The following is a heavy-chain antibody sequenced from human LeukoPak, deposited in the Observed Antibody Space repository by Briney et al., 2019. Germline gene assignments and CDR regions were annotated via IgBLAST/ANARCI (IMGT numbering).Heavy chain of an antibody. D-gene: IGHD3-22*01. Sequence: GGSLRLSCAASGFTFSDYYMSWIRQAPGKGLEWVSYISSSGSTIYYADSVKGRFAISRDNAKNSLYLQMNSLRAEDTAVYYCARDSDSGSAYYYYMDVWGKGTTVTVSS. V-gene: IGHV3-11*04. CDR1: GFTFSDYY. CDR3: ARDSDSGSAYYYYMDV. CDR2: ISSSGSTI. J-gene: IGHJ6*03.